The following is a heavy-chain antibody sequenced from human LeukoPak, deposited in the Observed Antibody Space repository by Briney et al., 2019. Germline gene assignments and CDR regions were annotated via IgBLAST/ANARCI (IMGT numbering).Heavy chain of an antibody. Sequence: PGGSLRLSCAASGFTFSSYGMHWVRQAPGKGLEWVAVISYDGSNKYYADSVKGRFTISRDNSKNTLYLQMNSLRAEDTAVYYCAKGTSNFYSSSRSYFDYWGQGTLVTVSS. CDR1: GFTFSSYG. D-gene: IGHD6-13*01. CDR2: ISYDGSNK. J-gene: IGHJ4*02. V-gene: IGHV3-30*18. CDR3: AKGTSNFYSSSRSYFDY.